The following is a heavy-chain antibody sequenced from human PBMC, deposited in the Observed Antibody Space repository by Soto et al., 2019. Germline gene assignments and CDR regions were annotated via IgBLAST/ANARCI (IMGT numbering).Heavy chain of an antibody. D-gene: IGHD1-1*01. V-gene: IGHV4-4*07. J-gene: IGHJ3*02. Sequence: PSETLSLTCTVSGVSISSYYWTWIRQPAGKGLEWIGRMYISGSTNYNPSLKSRVTMSVDTSKNQFSLKLNSVTAADTAVYYCASDYTTQDVFDMWGQGTMVTVSS. CDR1: GVSISSYY. CDR2: MYISGST. CDR3: ASDYTTQDVFDM.